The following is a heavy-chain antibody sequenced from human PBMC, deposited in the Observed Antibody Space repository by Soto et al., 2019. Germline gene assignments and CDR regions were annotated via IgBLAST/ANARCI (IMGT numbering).Heavy chain of an antibody. CDR1: GVSISSGNW. CDR2: IFHDGTA. V-gene: IGHV4-4*02. D-gene: IGHD3-10*01. J-gene: IGHJ4*02. CDR3: ARLVYDTRLNYMYFDF. Sequence: SETLSLTCAVSGVSISSGNWWTWVRQSPQRGLEYIGEIFHDGTANYYPSFERRVAISVDTSTNQFSLKLTSVTAADTAIYFCARLVYDTRLNYMYFDFWGQGTLVTVSS.